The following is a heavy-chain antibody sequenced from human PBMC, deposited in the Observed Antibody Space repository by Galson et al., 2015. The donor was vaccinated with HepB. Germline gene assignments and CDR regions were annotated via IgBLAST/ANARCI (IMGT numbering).Heavy chain of an antibody. CDR1: GFTFSSYG. CDR3: AKAYPLPGAFDI. V-gene: IGHV3-30*18. J-gene: IGHJ3*02. CDR2: ISYDGSNK. D-gene: IGHD7-27*01. Sequence: SLRLSCAASGFTFSSYGMHWVRQAPGKGLEWVAVISYDGSNKYYADSVKGRFTISRDNSKNTLYLQMNSLRAEDTAVYYCAKAYPLPGAFDIWAQGTMVTASS.